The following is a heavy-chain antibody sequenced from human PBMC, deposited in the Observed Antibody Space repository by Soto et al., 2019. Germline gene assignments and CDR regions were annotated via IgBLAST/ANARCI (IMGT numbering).Heavy chain of an antibody. V-gene: IGHV4-31*03. J-gene: IGHJ4*02. CDR2: IYYSGTT. Sequence: QVQLQESGPGLVKPSQTLSLTCTVSGGSVSSGGYYWSWIRQHAGTGLEWIGYIYYSGTTYFNPSLKSRASISLDTSKNEFSLKPTSVTAADTAVYYCARRALPQCINGVCYKDGFWDYWGQGALVTVSS. CDR1: GGSVSSGGYY. CDR3: ARRALPQCINGVCYKDGFWDY. D-gene: IGHD2-8*01.